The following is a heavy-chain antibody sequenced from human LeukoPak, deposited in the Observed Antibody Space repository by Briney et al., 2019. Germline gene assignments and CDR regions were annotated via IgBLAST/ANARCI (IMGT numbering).Heavy chain of an antibody. J-gene: IGHJ6*02. Sequence: GGSLRLSCAASGFTFSSYGMHWVRQAPGKGLEWVAVISYDGSNKYYADSVKGRFTISRDNSKNTLYLQMNSLRAEDTAVYYCAKALSRGSSPSYYYYYYGMDVWGQGTTVTVSS. CDR3: AKALSRGSSPSYYYYYYGMDV. D-gene: IGHD6-6*01. CDR2: ISYDGSNK. CDR1: GFTFSSYG. V-gene: IGHV3-30*18.